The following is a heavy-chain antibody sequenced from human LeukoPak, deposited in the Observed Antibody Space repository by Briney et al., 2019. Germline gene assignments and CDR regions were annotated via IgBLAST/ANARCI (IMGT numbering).Heavy chain of an antibody. Sequence: QPGGSLRLSCAASGLTFSSYAMHWVRQAPGKGLEWVSTITGSGGSTFYADSVKGRSTVSRDNSKNTLYLQMNSLRAEDTAAYYCARDRGRSSSGWSTTAYFDYWGQGTLVTVPS. V-gene: IGHV3-23*01. D-gene: IGHD6-19*01. CDR1: GLTFSSYA. CDR2: ITGSGGST. J-gene: IGHJ4*02. CDR3: ARDRGRSSSGWSTTAYFDY.